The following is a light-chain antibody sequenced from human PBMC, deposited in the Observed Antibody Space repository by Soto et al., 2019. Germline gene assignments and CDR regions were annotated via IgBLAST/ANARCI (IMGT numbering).Light chain of an antibody. V-gene: IGKV3-20*01. J-gene: IGKJ4*01. CDR1: QSISSIY. Sequence: EIVMTQSPGTLSLSPGDRATLSCRASQSISSIYLAWYQQKPGQAPRLLIYGASTRATGVPARFSGRGSGTDFTLTISSLEPEDFAVYFCQQYQTSLTFGGGTKVDIK. CDR2: GAS. CDR3: QQYQTSLT.